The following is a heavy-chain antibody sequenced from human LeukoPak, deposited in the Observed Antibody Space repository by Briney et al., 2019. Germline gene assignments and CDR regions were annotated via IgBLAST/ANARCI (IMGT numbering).Heavy chain of an antibody. Sequence: GGSLRLSCAASGFTFSSYSMNWVRQAPGKGLEWVSYISSSSSTIYYADSAKGRFTISRDNAKNSLYLQMNSLRAEDTAVYYCATTSPQTDDYRSKGAMAVWGQGTTVTVSS. V-gene: IGHV3-48*01. J-gene: IGHJ6*02. CDR2: ISSSSSTI. CDR1: GFTFSSYS. D-gene: IGHD4-11*01. CDR3: ATTSPQTDDYRSKGAMAV.